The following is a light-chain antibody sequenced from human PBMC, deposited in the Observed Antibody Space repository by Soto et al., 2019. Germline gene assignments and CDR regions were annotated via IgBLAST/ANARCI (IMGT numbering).Light chain of an antibody. CDR2: GAS. CDR3: QQYASSPLT. CDR1: QTVGNNY. J-gene: IGKJ4*01. Sequence: EIVLTQSPGTLSLSPGERATLSCRASQTVGNNYLAWYQQKPGQTPRLLIHGASNRATGIPDRISGSGSGTDFTLFISRLEPEEFAVYYCQQYASSPLTFGGGTKVEIK. V-gene: IGKV3-20*01.